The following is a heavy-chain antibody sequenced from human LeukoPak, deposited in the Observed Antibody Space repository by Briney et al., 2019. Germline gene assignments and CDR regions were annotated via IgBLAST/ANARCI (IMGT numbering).Heavy chain of an antibody. CDR2: IYYSGST. V-gene: IGHV4-30-4*08. CDR1: GGSISSGDYY. D-gene: IGHD6-13*01. Sequence: SQTLSLTCTVSGGSISSGDYYWSWIRQPPGKGLEWIGYIYYSGSTYYNPSLKSRVTISVDTSKNQFSLKLSSVTAADTAVYYCARGGAAAGTNDAFDIWGPGTMVTVSS. J-gene: IGHJ3*02. CDR3: ARGGAAAGTNDAFDI.